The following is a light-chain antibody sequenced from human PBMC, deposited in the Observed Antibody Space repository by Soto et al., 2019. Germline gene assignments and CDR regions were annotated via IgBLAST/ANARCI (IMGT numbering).Light chain of an antibody. J-gene: IGLJ2*01. CDR3: QSADSSGTCP. V-gene: IGLV3-25*03. Sequence: SYELTQPPSVSVSPGQTARITCSGDALPKQYAYWYQQKPGQAPVLVIYKDSERPSGIPERFSGSSSGTTVTLTISGVQAEDEADYYCQSADSSGTCPLGGGTKLTVL. CDR2: KDS. CDR1: ALPKQY.